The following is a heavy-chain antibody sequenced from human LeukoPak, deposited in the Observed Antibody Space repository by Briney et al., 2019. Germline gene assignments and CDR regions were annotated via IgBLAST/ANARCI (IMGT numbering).Heavy chain of an antibody. CDR2: ISAYNGNT. J-gene: IGHJ6*03. D-gene: IGHD6-13*01. CDR3: ARVVGDSSSWYDYYHYYYMDV. CDR1: GYTFTSYG. V-gene: IGHV1-18*01. Sequence: GASVKVSCKASGYTFTSYGISWVRQAPGQGLEWMGWISAYNGNTNYAQKLQGRVTMTTDTSTSTAYMELRSLRSDDTAVYYCARVVGDSSSWYDYYHYYYMDVWGKGTTVTISS.